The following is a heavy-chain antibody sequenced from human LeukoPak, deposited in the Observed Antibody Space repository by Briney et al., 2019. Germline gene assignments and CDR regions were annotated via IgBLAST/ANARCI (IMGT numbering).Heavy chain of an antibody. CDR2: IRSKAYGGTT. V-gene: IGHV3-49*03. J-gene: IGHJ3*02. CDR1: GFTFGDYA. D-gene: IGHD3-3*01. Sequence: GGSLRLSCTASGFTFGDYAMSWFRQAPGKGLEWVGFIRSKAYGGTTEYAASVKGRFTISRDDSKSIAYLQMNSLKTEDTAVYYCTRGGSQYYDFWSGPEADAFDIWGQGTMVTVSS. CDR3: TRGGSQYYDFWSGPEADAFDI.